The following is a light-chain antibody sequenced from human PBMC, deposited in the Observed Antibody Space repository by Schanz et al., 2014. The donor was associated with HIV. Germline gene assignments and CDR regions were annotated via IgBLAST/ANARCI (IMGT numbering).Light chain of an antibody. CDR1: SSNIRSNT. V-gene: IGLV1-44*01. J-gene: IGLJ2*01. CDR2: NSY. Sequence: QSVLTQPPSASGTPGQRVTISCSGSSSNIRSNTINWYQQLPGTAPKLLIYNSYHRPSGVPDRFSGSESGTSASLAISGLQAEDEADYYCQSYDSSLSGVVFGGGTKLTVL. CDR3: QSYDSSLSGVV.